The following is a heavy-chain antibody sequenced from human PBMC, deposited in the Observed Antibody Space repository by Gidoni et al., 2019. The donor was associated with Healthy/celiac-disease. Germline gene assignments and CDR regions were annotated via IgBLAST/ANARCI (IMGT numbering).Heavy chain of an antibody. D-gene: IGHD1-26*01. J-gene: IGHJ4*02. V-gene: IGHV3-9*01. CDR3: AKDRSESYPPHAWYYFDY. CDR1: CITLCYLA. CDR2: ISWKSGSI. Sequence: EVQLGESGGGLVQPGRSLRPPCPSPCITLCYLAMHWVRQGPGKGLGWVSGISWKSGSIGYADSVKGRVNISRDNAKNSLYMQMNSLRAEDTALYYCAKDRSESYPPHAWYYFDYWGQGTLVTVSS.